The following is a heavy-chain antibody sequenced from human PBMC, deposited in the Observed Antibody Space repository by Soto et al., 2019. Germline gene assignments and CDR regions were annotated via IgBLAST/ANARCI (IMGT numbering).Heavy chain of an antibody. V-gene: IGHV4-4*02. Sequence: QVQLQESGPGLVKPSGTLSLTCAVSSGSISSSNWWSWVRQPPGKGLEWIGEIYHSGRTNYNPSLKSRVTISVDTSKNQFSRKLSSVTAADTAVYYCARVEYYYGSGSYFGYWGQGTLVTVSS. CDR1: SGSISSSNW. D-gene: IGHD3-10*01. J-gene: IGHJ4*02. CDR3: ARVEYYYGSGSYFGY. CDR2: IYHSGRT.